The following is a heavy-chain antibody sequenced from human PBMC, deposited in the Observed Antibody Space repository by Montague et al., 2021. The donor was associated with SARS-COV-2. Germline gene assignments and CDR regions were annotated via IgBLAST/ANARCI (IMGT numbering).Heavy chain of an antibody. Sequence: TLSLTCTVSGASISSGGFYWSWLRQHPRKGLEWIGFIDYSGTTQHNPSLKSRLTISIDTSKNQFSLKLSSVTAADTAVYYCARGLPYQMVAGAIPNYSTDVWGQGTTVTVSS. CDR3: ARGLPYQMVAGAIPNYSTDV. D-gene: IGHD2-15*01. V-gene: IGHV4-31*03. CDR1: GASISSGGFY. CDR2: IDYSGTT. J-gene: IGHJ6*02.